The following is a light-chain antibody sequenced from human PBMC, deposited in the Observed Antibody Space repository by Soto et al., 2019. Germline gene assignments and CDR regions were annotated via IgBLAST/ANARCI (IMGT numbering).Light chain of an antibody. V-gene: IGKV3-11*01. CDR2: DAF. CDR1: QSVRSY. Sequence: EIVLTQSPATLSLSPGERATLSCRASQSVRSYLAWYQQKPGQTPRLLIYDAFNRATGIPARFSGSGSGTDFTPTISSLEPEDFAVYYCQQRGNWPPTFGPGTKVDI. CDR3: QQRGNWPPT. J-gene: IGKJ3*01.